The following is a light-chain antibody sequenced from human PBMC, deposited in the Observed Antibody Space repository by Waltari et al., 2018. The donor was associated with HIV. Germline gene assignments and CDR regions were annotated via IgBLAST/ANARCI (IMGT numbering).Light chain of an antibody. CDR2: ANP. J-gene: IGLJ2*01. V-gene: IGLV1-40*01. Sequence: QSVLTQPPSVSGAPGQRVTISCTGSSSNLGAGLDVLWYQQLPGTAPKLLIYANPNRRSGVPDRFSGSKSGTLASLAITGLQAEDEADYYCQSYDSTLSGSIFGGGTKLAVL. CDR3: QSYDSTLSGSI. CDR1: SSNLGAGLD.